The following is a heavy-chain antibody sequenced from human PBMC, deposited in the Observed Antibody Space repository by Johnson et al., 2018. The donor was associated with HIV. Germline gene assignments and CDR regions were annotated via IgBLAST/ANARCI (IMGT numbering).Heavy chain of an antibody. Sequence: DSVKGRFTISRDNAKNSLYLQMNSLRAEDTAVYYCASDWGSGAFDIWGQGTMVTVSS. D-gene: IGHD7-27*01. V-gene: IGHV3-11*06. CDR3: ASDWGSGAFDI. J-gene: IGHJ3*02.